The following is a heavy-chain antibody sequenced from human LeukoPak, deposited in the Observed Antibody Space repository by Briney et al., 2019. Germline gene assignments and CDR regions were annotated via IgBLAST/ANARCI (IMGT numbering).Heavy chain of an antibody. CDR2: IYPGDSDT. Sequence: GESLKISCKGSGYSFTSYWIGWVRQMPGKGLEWMGIIYPGDSDTRYSPSFQGQVTISADKSISTACLQWSSLKASDTAMYYCARCRPSSIAARPLAAPDYWGQGTLVTVSS. J-gene: IGHJ4*02. CDR1: GYSFTSYW. V-gene: IGHV5-51*01. CDR3: ARCRPSSIAARPLAAPDY. D-gene: IGHD6-6*01.